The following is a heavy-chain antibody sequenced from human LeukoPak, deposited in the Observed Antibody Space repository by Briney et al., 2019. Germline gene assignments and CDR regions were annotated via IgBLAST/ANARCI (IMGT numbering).Heavy chain of an antibody. J-gene: IGHJ4*02. CDR3: ARGGLQAGGSARNDY. V-gene: IGHV3-11*01. Sequence: GGSLRLSCAASGVIFSDYYMSWIRQAPGKGLEWESYISSSGTTYYADSVRGRFTISRDNAQNSLYMQMNSLRVDDTAVYYCARGGLQAGGSARNDYWGQGTLVTVSS. CDR1: GVIFSDYY. CDR2: ISSSGTT. D-gene: IGHD3-16*01.